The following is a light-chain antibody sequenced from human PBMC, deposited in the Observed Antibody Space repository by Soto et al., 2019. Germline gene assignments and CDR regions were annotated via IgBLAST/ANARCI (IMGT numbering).Light chain of an antibody. Sequence: DIQMTQSPSSLSASVWDRVTITFQASQDISKYLNWYQQKPGKAPKLLIYDASNLEAGVPSRFSGTGSGTFYTFTISSLHPEDFATYHCQQYDSIPFTFGPGT. CDR1: QDISKY. V-gene: IGKV1-33*01. J-gene: IGKJ3*01. CDR2: DAS. CDR3: QQYDSIPFT.